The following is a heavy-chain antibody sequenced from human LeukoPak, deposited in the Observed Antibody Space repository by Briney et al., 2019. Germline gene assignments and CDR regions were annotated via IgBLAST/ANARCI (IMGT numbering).Heavy chain of an antibody. D-gene: IGHD6-13*01. J-gene: IGHJ4*02. CDR2: INANSGGT. CDR3: ARVSGSSWSLDFDY. Sequence: ASVKVSCKASGYIFTGYYMHWVRQAPGQGLEWMGWINANSGGTKYAQKFQGRVTMTRDTSISTAYMELSRLRSDDTAVYYCARVSGSSWSLDFDYWGQGTLVTVSS. V-gene: IGHV1-2*02. CDR1: GYIFTGYY.